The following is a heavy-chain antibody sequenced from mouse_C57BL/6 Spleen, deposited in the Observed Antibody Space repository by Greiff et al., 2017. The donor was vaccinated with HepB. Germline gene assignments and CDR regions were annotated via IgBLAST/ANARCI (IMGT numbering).Heavy chain of an antibody. CDR2: IYPRSGNT. J-gene: IGHJ4*01. V-gene: IGHV1-81*01. Sequence: VQLQESGAELARPGASVKLSCKASGYTFTSYGISWVKQRTGQGLEWIGEIYPRSGNTYYNEKFKGKATLTADKSSSTAYMERRSLTSEDSAVYFWCRITTVPYYAMDYGGQGTSVTVSS. CDR1: GYTFTSYG. D-gene: IGHD1-1*01. CDR3: CRITTVPYYAMDY.